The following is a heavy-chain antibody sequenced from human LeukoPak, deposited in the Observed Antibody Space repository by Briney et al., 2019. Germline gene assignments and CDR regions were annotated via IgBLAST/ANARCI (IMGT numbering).Heavy chain of an antibody. J-gene: IGHJ4*02. CDR3: ARGVLDSLGTGCDY. V-gene: IGHV4-34*01. CDR2: INHSGST. CDR1: GGSITSYY. Sequence: PSETLSLTCTLSGGSITSYYWSWIRQPPGKGLEWIGEINHSGSTNYNPSLKSRVTISVDTSKNQFSLKLTSVTAADTAVYYCARGVLDSLGTGCDYWGQGTLVTVSS. D-gene: IGHD1-1*01.